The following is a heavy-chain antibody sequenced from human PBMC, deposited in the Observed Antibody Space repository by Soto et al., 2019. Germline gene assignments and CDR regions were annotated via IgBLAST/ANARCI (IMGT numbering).Heavy chain of an antibody. D-gene: IGHD2-15*01. Sequence: ASVKVYCKASVYTFTGYYMHWVRQAPGPGFEWMGWINPNSGGTNYAQKFQGWVTMTRDTSISTAYMELSRLRSDDTAVYYCARDRKVVGNPNPPNLDYWGQGTLVTVSS. CDR1: VYTFTGYY. J-gene: IGHJ4*02. CDR3: ARDRKVVGNPNPPNLDY. V-gene: IGHV1-2*04. CDR2: INPNSGGT.